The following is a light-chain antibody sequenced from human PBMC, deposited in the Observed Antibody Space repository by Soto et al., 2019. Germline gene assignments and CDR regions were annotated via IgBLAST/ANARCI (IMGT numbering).Light chain of an antibody. V-gene: IGKV3-20*01. CDR3: QKYGSSPYT. CDR1: QSVSSSY. Sequence: EIVLTQSPGTLSLSPGERATLSCSASQSVSSSYLAWYQQKPGQAPRLLIYGASSRATGIPDRFSGSGSGTDFTLTISRLEPEDFAVYYCQKYGSSPYTFGQGTKLEIK. J-gene: IGKJ2*01. CDR2: GAS.